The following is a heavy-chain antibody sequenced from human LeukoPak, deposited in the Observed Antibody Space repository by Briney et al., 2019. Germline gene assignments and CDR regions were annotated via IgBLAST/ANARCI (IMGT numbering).Heavy chain of an antibody. J-gene: IGHJ4*02. V-gene: IGHV3-23*01. CDR3: ASRNFYESGHYGIAY. CDR2: ISGSGGST. CDR1: GFTFSSYA. D-gene: IGHD3-22*01. Sequence: EGSLRLSCAASGFTFSSYAMNWVRQAPGKGLEWVSGISGSGGSTYYADSVKGRFTISRDNSKNTLSLHMSSLRAEDTAVYYCASRNFYESGHYGIAYWGQGTLVTVSS.